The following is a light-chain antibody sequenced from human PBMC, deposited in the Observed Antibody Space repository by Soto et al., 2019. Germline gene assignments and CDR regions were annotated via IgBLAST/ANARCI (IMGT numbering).Light chain of an antibody. CDR1: QSISSW. Sequence: DIQMTQSPSPLSASVGDRVTITCRASQSISSWLAWYQQKPGKAPKLLIYDASSLESGVPSRFSGSGSGTEFTLTISSLQPDDVATYYCQHYYSYPLTFGGGTKVDIK. CDR3: QHYYSYPLT. CDR2: DAS. J-gene: IGKJ4*01. V-gene: IGKV1-5*01.